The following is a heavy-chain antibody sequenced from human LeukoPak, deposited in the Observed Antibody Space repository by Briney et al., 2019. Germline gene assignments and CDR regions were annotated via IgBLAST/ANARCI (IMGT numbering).Heavy chain of an antibody. J-gene: IGHJ4*02. V-gene: IGHV3-30*03. CDR1: GFTFSSYG. Sequence: GGSLRLSCAASGFTFSSYGMHWVRQAPGKGLEWVAVISYDGSNKYYADSVKGRFTISRDNSKNTLYLQMNSLRAEDTAVYYCARMFYPLTNTRLQLNSYYFGYWGQGTLVTVSS. CDR3: ARMFYPLTNTRLQLNSYYFGY. D-gene: IGHD5-24*01. CDR2: ISYDGSNK.